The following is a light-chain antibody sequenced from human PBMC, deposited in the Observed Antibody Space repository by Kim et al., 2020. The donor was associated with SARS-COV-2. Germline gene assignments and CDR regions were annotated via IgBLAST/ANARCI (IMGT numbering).Light chain of an antibody. J-gene: IGKJ1*01. CDR3: QQYYAIPWT. Sequence: DIVMTQSPDSLAVSLGERATINCKSSQTVLHSAINKYSLAWYRHKPGQPPELLIYWASTRESGVPDRFSGSGSGTDFTLTISSLQAEDVPVYYCQQYYAIPWTFGQGTKVDIK. CDR1: QTVLHSAINKYS. CDR2: WAS. V-gene: IGKV4-1*01.